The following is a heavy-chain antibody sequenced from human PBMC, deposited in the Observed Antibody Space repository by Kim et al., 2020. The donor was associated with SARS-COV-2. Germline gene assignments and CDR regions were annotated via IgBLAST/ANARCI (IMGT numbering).Heavy chain of an antibody. CDR3: AKDWLGNYYLTGGFDY. J-gene: IGHJ4*02. V-gene: IGHV3-30*18. Sequence: GGSLRLSCAASGFTFSSYGMHWVRQAPGKGLEWVAVISYDGSNKYYADSVKGRFTISRDNSKNTLYLQMNSLRAEDTAVYYCAKDWLGNYYLTGGFDYWGQGTLVTVSS. D-gene: IGHD1-26*01. CDR2: ISYDGSNK. CDR1: GFTFSSYG.